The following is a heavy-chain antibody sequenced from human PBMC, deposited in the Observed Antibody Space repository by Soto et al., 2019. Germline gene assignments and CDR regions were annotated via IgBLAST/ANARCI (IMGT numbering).Heavy chain of an antibody. CDR2: ISYDGSNK. D-gene: IGHD3-9*01. V-gene: IGHV3-30*18. J-gene: IGHJ4*02. CDR1: GFTFSSYG. Sequence: QVQLVESGGGVVQPGRSLRLSCAASGFTFSSYGMHWVRQAPGKGLEWVAVISYDGSNKYYADSVKGRFTISRDNSKNTRYLQMNSLRAEDTAVYYCAKDYDILTGYYDYWGQGTLVTVSS. CDR3: AKDYDILTGYYDY.